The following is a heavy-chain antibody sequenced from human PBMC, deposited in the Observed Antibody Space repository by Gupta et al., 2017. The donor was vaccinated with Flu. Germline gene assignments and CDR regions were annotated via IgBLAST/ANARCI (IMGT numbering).Heavy chain of an antibody. CDR2: VNPNGGGT. Sequence: QAQLVQSGAEVRKPGASVQVPCNAFGYTFTGHSMHWLGQAPRHGREGTGWVNPNGGGTNYAQKFQGRVTMTRDTYISTAYMELSRLRSDETAVYYCAREGEGPYYYDSSGYYRSVGWFDPWGQGTLVTVSS. V-gene: IGHV1-2*02. CDR1: GYTFTGHS. CDR3: AREGEGPYYYDSSGYYRSVGWFDP. J-gene: IGHJ5*02. D-gene: IGHD3-22*01.